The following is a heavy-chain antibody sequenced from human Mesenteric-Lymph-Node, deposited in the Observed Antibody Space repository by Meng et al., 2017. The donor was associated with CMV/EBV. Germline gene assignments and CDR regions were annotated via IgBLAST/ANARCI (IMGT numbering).Heavy chain of an antibody. CDR3: ARDFPSVHYQVQFPFDP. CDR2: IVPILDAT. Sequence: SVKVSCKASGGTFSSFTLSWVRQAPGQGLEWMGAIVPILDATNYAQRFRDRVTITADKSTNTAYMELSSLRSEDTAVYYCARDFPSVHYQVQFPFDPWGQGTLVTVSS. CDR1: GGTFSSFT. D-gene: IGHD2-21*01. J-gene: IGHJ5*02. V-gene: IGHV1-69*08.